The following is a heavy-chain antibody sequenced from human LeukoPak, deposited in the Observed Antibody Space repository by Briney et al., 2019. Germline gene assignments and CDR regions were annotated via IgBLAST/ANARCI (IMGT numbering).Heavy chain of an antibody. CDR2: IKSKTDGGTT. V-gene: IGHV3-15*01. CDR1: GFTFSNAW. Sequence: GGSLRLSCAASGFTFSNAWMSWVRQAPGKGLEWVGRIKSKTDGGTTDYAAPVKGRFTISRDDSKNTLYLQMNSPKTEDTAVYYCTTDGDCSSTSCPSPSSYWGQGTLVTVSS. J-gene: IGHJ4*02. D-gene: IGHD2-2*01. CDR3: TTDGDCSSTSCPSPSSY.